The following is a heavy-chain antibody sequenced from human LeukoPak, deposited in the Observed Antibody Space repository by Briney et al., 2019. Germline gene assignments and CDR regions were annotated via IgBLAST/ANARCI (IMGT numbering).Heavy chain of an antibody. CDR3: ARRELIVVVPAASGAFDI. CDR2: INHSGST. CDR1: GGSFSGYY. V-gene: IGHV4-34*01. D-gene: IGHD2-2*01. J-gene: IGHJ3*02. Sequence: SETLSLICAVYGGSFSGYYWSWIRQPPGKGLEWIGEINHSGSTNYNPSLKSRVTISVATSKHQFSLKLSSVTAADTAVYYCARRELIVVVPAASGAFDIWGQGTMVTVSS.